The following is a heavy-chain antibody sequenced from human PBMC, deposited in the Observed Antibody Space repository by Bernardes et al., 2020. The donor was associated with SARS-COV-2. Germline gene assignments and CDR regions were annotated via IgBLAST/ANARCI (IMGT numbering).Heavy chain of an antibody. CDR2: IWYDGTNT. CDR3: ARAPRYCSGGTCYGGFDI. Sequence: GSLRLSCAASGFTFSNYGMHWVRQAPGKGLEWVAVIWYDGTNTYFVDSVKGRFTISRDSSKNTVYLQMDSLRDEDTAVYHCARAPRYCSGGTCYGGFDIWGQGTMVTVSS. J-gene: IGHJ3*02. D-gene: IGHD2-15*01. V-gene: IGHV3-33*08. CDR1: GFTFSNYG.